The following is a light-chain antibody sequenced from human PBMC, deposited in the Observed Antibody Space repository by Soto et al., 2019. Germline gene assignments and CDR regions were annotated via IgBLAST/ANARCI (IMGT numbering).Light chain of an antibody. V-gene: IGLV2-14*04. CDR2: DVT. CDR3: SSYTSSYTYV. Sequence: SCTGTSSDVGGYNYVSWYQQHPGKAPKLMIYDVTNRPSGVSNRFSGSKSGNTASLTISGLQAEDEADYYCSSYTSSYTYVFGTGTKVTVL. J-gene: IGLJ1*01. CDR1: SSDVGGYNY.